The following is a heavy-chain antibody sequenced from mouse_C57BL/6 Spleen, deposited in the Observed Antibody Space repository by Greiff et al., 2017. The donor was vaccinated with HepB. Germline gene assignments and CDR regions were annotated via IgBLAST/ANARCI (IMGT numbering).Heavy chain of an antibody. Sequence: EVHLVESGGGLVKPGGSLKLSCAASGFTFSSYTMSWVRQTPEKRLEWVATISGGGGNTYYPDSVKGRFTISRDNAKNTLYLQMSSLRSEDTALYYCARQDTTGGTWFAYWGQGTLVTVSA. CDR3: ARQDTTGGTWFAY. CDR2: ISGGGGNT. J-gene: IGHJ3*01. V-gene: IGHV5-9*01. D-gene: IGHD1-1*01. CDR1: GFTFSSYT.